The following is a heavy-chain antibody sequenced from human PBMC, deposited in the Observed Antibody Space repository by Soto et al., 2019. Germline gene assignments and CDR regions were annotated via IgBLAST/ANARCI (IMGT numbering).Heavy chain of an antibody. Sequence: SETLSLTCSVSDDSINSDKYYWGWIRQPPGKGLEWIGSIYYRGNAYYDPSLQTRVTISLDKSKSQFSLKLNSVTAADSAVYFCARLEGLATISYYFDFWRPGALVTVSS. D-gene: IGHD3-9*01. J-gene: IGHJ4*02. V-gene: IGHV4-39*01. CDR3: ARLEGLATISYYFDF. CDR2: IYYRGNA. CDR1: DDSINSDKYY.